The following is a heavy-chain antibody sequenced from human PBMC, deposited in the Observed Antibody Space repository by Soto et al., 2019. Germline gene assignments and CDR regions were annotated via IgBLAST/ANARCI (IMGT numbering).Heavy chain of an antibody. J-gene: IGHJ4*02. V-gene: IGHV4-61*01. CDR2: IYYSGST. D-gene: IGHD5-18*01. CDR3: ARVGGYGPLGADY. CDR1: GGSVSSGSYY. Sequence: SETLSLTCTVSGGSVSSGSYYWSWIRQPPGKGLEWIGYIYYSGSTNYNPSLKSRVTISVDTSKNQFSLKLSSVTAADTAVYYCARVGGYGPLGADYWGQGTLVTVSS.